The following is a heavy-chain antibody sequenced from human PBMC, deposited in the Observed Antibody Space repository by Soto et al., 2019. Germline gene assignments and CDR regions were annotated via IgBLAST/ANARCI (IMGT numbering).Heavy chain of an antibody. CDR2: ISAYNGNT. V-gene: IGHV1-18*01. D-gene: IGHD3-16*01. CDR3: ARGGARFDY. Sequence: QVQLVQSGAEVKKPGASVKVSCKTSGYTFTNFGLSWVRQAPGQGLEWMGWISAYNGNTNYAQNFQGRVTMNTDTSTSRAYMDLRSLRSDDTGVYYCARGGARFDYWGQGTMVTVSS. CDR1: GYTFTNFG. J-gene: IGHJ4*02.